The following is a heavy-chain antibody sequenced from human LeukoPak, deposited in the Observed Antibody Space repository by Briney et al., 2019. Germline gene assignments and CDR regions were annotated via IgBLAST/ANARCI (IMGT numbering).Heavy chain of an antibody. D-gene: IGHD3-10*01. J-gene: IGHJ5*02. CDR2: INGDGSDT. CDR3: ARRIYGSGTNWFDP. Sequence: GGSLRLSCAASGFTFSGYWMHWVRQAPGKGLVWVSHINGDGSDTAYADSVKGRFNLSRDNAKNTVYLQLNSLRVEDTAVYYCARRIYGSGTNWFDPWGQGTLVTVSS. CDR1: GFTFSGYW. V-gene: IGHV3-74*01.